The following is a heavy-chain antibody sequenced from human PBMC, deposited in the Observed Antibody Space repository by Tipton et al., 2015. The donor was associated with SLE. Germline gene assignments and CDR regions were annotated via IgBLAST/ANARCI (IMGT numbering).Heavy chain of an antibody. J-gene: IGHJ4*02. V-gene: IGHV1-69*01. Sequence: QSGAEVKKPGSSVKVSCKASGGTFSSYAISWVRQAPGQGLEWMGGIIPIFGTANYAQKFQGRVTITADGSTSTAYMELSSLRSEDTAVYYCARWGGYYDSSGYYYYFDYWGQGTLVTVSS. D-gene: IGHD3-22*01. CDR3: ARWGGYYDSSGYYYYFDY. CDR2: IIPIFGTA. CDR1: GGTFSSYA.